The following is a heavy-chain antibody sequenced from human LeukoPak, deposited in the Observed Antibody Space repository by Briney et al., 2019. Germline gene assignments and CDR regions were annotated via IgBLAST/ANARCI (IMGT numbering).Heavy chain of an antibody. J-gene: IGHJ4*02. CDR1: GFXFSNYA. Sequence: GGSLRLSCAASGFXFSNYAINWVRQAPGKGLEWVSLIGGGGDSTLYADSVKGRFTISRDNSKNTLYLQMNSLRAEDTAVYYCAGGSGSYPFWGQGTLVTVSS. D-gene: IGHD3-10*01. CDR2: IGGGGDST. V-gene: IGHV3-23*01. CDR3: AGGSGSYPF.